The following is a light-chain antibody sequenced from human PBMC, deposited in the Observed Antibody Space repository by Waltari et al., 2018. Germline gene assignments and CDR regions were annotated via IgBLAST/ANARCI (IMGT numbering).Light chain of an antibody. CDR3: QSYDISLSGYMI. CDR1: RSNIGAGYD. Sequence: QSVLTQPPSVSGAPGLRVTISCTGSRSNIGAGYDVHWYQRLPGTAPKLLIYDTNNRPAGVPDRFSGSQSGTSASRAITGLQAEDEGDYSCQSYDISLSGYMILGGGTKLTVL. J-gene: IGLJ2*01. CDR2: DTN. V-gene: IGLV1-40*01.